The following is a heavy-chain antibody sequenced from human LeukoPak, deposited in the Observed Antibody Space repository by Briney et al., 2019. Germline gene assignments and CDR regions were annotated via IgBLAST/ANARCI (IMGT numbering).Heavy chain of an antibody. CDR2: ISYDGSNK. CDR1: GFTFSSYA. J-gene: IGHJ1*01. CDR3: AKDMGDSSSWYSTPMGYFQH. Sequence: GGSLRLSCAASGFTFSSYAMHWVRQAPGKGLEWVAVISYDGSNKYYADSVKGRFTISRDNSKNTLYLQMNSLRAEDTAVYYCAKDMGDSSSWYSTPMGYFQHWGQGTLVTVSS. V-gene: IGHV3-30*04. D-gene: IGHD6-13*01.